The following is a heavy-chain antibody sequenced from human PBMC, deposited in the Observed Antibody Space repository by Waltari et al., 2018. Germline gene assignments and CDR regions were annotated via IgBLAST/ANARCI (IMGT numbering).Heavy chain of an antibody. Sequence: QVQLVQSGAEVKKPGASVKVSCKASGYTFTGYYMHWVRQAPGQGLEWMGWTNPNRGGTNYAQKCQGRVTMTRDTSISTAYMELSRLRSDDTAVYYCARDKRATMRGDWYFDLWGRGTLVTVSS. D-gene: IGHD5-12*01. J-gene: IGHJ2*01. V-gene: IGHV1-2*02. CDR1: GYTFTGYY. CDR2: TNPNRGGT. CDR3: ARDKRATMRGDWYFDL.